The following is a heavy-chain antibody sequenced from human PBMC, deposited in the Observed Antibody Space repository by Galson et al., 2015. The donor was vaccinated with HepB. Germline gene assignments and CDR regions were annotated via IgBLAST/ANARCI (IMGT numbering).Heavy chain of an antibody. CDR2: IYYDGYT. V-gene: IGHV4-59*01. CDR3: ARVMNDFVALDY. Sequence: LTCTVSGGSINGYYWSWIRQPPEKGLEWIGYIYYDGYTNHNPSLKSRVTISVDTSKNQFSLSLSSVTAADTAVYYCARVMNDFVALDYWGQGTLVTVTS. D-gene: IGHD3-16*01. J-gene: IGHJ4*02. CDR1: GGSINGYY.